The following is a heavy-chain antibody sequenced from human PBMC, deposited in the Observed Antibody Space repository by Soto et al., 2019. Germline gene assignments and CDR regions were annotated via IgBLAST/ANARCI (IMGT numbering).Heavy chain of an antibody. D-gene: IGHD3-9*01. CDR1: GASISSGNYY. J-gene: IGHJ4*02. V-gene: IGHV4-31*03. CDR2: IYHRGTT. CDR3: ARASFDYLWLYDY. Sequence: SETLSLTCTVSGASISSGNYYWNWVRQYPGKGLEWVGYIYHRGTTYYNPSLKSRLSISLDTSKNQFSLKVSSVTAADTAVYYCARASFDYLWLYDYWGQGTLVTVSS.